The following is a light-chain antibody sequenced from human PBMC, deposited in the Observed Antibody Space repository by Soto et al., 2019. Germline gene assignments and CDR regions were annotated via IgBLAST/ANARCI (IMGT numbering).Light chain of an antibody. CDR1: SSDVGGYNF. J-gene: IGLJ2*01. CDR3: TSYAGSNIHVL. Sequence: QSALTQPPSASGSPGQSVTISCTGTSSDVGGYNFVSWYQQHPGKAPKLMIYDVTERPSGVADRFSGSKYGNTASLTVSGRQGEDEDAYYCTSYAGSNIHVLFGGGTKLTVL. V-gene: IGLV2-8*01. CDR2: DVT.